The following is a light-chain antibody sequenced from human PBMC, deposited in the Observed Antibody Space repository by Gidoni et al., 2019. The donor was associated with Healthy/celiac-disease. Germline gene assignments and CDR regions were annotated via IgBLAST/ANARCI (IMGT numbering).Light chain of an antibody. V-gene: IGKV1-39*01. J-gene: IGKJ1*01. CDR2: AAS. CDR3: QQSYSTPRT. Sequence: IQMTQSPSSLSASVGDRVTITCRASQSSSSYLNWYQQKPGKAPKLLIYAASSLQSGVPSRFSGSGSGTDFTITISSLQPEDFATYYCQQSYSTPRTFGQGTKVEIK. CDR1: QSSSSY.